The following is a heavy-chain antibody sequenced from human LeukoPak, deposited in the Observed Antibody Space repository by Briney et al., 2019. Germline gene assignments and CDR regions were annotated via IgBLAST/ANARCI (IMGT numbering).Heavy chain of an antibody. D-gene: IGHD6-25*01. CDR2: INSDGSSI. CDR3: ASGGAPAGY. V-gene: IGHV3-74*01. Sequence: GGSLRLSCAASGFTFSSHWMHWVRQAPGKGLVWVSRINSDGSSISYADSVKGRFTISRDNSKNTLYLQMNSLRAEDTAVYYCASGGAPAGYWGQGTLVTVSS. J-gene: IGHJ4*02. CDR1: GFTFSSHW.